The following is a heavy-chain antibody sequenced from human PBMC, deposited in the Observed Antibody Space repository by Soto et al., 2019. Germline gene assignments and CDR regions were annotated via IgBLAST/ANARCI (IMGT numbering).Heavy chain of an antibody. V-gene: IGHV3-23*01. CDR1: GFAFSTYA. J-gene: IGHJ6*02. CDR2: ISGSGGSS. CDR3: AKDTYLDYSDSSGYYPWYYYGLDV. Sequence: PGGSLRLSCAAAGFAFSTYAMTWVRQAPGKGLEWVSVISGSGGSSYYAASVKGRFAISRDNSKNTLYLQMNSLRAEDTAVYYCAKDTYLDYSDSSGYYPWYYYGLDVWGQGTTVTVSS. D-gene: IGHD3-22*01.